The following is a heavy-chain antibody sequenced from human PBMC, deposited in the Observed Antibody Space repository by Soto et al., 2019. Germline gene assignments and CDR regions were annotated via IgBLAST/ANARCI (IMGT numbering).Heavy chain of an antibody. J-gene: IGHJ5*02. D-gene: IGHD3-22*01. V-gene: IGHV1-69*13. CDR2: IIPIVETP. Sequence: SVKVSCKASGGTFNSYDINWVRQAPGQGLEWMGGIIPIVETPKYAQKFQGRVTITADESTNTVYMELSSLRSEDTAMYYCARLSRPNYYDTSGFFKDDWFDPWGQGTPVTVSS. CDR3: ARLSRPNYYDTSGFFKDDWFDP. CDR1: GGTFNSYD.